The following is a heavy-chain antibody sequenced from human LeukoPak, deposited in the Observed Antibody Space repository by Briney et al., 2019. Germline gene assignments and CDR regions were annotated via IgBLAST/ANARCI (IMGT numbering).Heavy chain of an antibody. Sequence: GGSLRLSCVASGFIFSSFVMHWVRQAPGEGLEYVSAITTHGGSTYYAESVKGRFTISRDNSNNTLYLQMGSLRAEDTAVYYCARVPVVTGAHAFDIWGQGTMVTVSS. D-gene: IGHD2-8*02. CDR3: ARVPVVTGAHAFDI. J-gene: IGHJ3*02. CDR1: GFIFSSFV. V-gene: IGHV3-64*02. CDR2: ITTHGGST.